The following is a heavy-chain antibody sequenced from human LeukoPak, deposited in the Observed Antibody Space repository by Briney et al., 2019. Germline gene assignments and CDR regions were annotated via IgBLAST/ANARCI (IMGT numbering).Heavy chain of an antibody. CDR2: IYTSGST. CDR3: ARGSYSSSWYAHWFGP. Sequence: SETLSLTCTVSGGSISSYYWSWIRQPAGKGLEWIGRIYTSGSTNYNPSLKSRVTMSVDTSKNQFSLKLSSVTAADTAVYYCARGSYSSSWYAHWFGPWGQGTLVTVSS. D-gene: IGHD6-13*01. J-gene: IGHJ5*02. CDR1: GGSISSYY. V-gene: IGHV4-4*07.